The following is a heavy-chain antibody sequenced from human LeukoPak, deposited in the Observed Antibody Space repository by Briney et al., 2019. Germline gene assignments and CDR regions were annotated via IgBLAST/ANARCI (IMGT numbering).Heavy chain of an antibody. V-gene: IGHV5-51*01. CDR3: ARQTYGHFDY. J-gene: IGHJ4*02. Sequence: GESLKISCKRSGYRFTSYWIGWVRQMPGKGLEWLGIIYPADSDTRYSPSFQGQVTMSADKSISTAYLQWSSLEASDTAMYYCARQTYGHFDYWGQGALVTVSS. D-gene: IGHD2-8*01. CDR2: IYPADSDT. CDR1: GYRFTSYW.